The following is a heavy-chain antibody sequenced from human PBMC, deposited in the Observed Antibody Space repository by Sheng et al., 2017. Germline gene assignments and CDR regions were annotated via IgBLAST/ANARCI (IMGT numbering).Heavy chain of an antibody. CDR3: ARAWAQYYEHRGLKWFDP. CDR1: GYSISSGYY. V-gene: IGHV4-38-2*01. Sequence: QVQLQESGPGLVKPSETLSLTCAVSGYSISSGYYWGWIRQPPGKGLEWIGSIYHSGSTYYNPSLKSRVTISVDTSKNQFSLKLSSVTAADTAVYYCARAWAQYYEHRGLKWFDPWGQGTLVTVSS. J-gene: IGHJ5*02. D-gene: IGHD3-3*01. CDR2: IYHSGST.